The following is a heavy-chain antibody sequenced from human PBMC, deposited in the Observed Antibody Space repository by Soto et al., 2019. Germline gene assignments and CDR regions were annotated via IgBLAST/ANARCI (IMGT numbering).Heavy chain of an antibody. CDR1: GFIFSSHA. Sequence: GGSVRLSCVASGFIFSSHAMSWVRQAPRKGLEWVSTITGSSGSTYYADSVKGRFTISRDNSKTSLFVQMNSLRDEDTAVYYCAKGDIAAAGILGYWGRGTLVTVS. CDR3: AKGDIAAAGILGY. V-gene: IGHV3-23*01. D-gene: IGHD6-25*01. CDR2: ITGSSGST. J-gene: IGHJ4*02.